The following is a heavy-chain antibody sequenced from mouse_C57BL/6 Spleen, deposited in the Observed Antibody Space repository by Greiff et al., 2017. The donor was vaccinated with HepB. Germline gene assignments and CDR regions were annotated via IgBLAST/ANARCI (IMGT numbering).Heavy chain of an antibody. CDR3: ARERGYSNYYFDY. CDR1: GYTFTSYW. CDR2: IDPSDSET. V-gene: IGHV1-52*01. Sequence: QVHVKQSGAELVRPGSSVKLSCKASGYTFTSYWMHWVKQRPIQGLEWIGNIDPSDSETHYNQKFKDKATLTVDKSSSTAYMQLSSLTSEDSAVYYCARERGYSNYYFDYWGQGTTLTVSS. J-gene: IGHJ2*01. D-gene: IGHD2-5*01.